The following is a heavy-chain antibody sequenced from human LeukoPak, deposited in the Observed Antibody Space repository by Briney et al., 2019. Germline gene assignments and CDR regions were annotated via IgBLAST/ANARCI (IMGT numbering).Heavy chain of an antibody. CDR1: GFTFNLAW. Sequence: GGSLRLSCAASGFTFNLAWMSWVRQTPGKGLQWVARIAVTPDGPASDYATPVRGRFTISRDDSRNMVYLQMSSLRTDDTAVYYCVWSSTWNRRFYLDQWGQGTLVTVSS. CDR3: VWSSTWNRRFYLDQ. V-gene: IGHV3-15*04. D-gene: IGHD6-6*01. J-gene: IGHJ4*02. CDR2: IAVTPDGPAS.